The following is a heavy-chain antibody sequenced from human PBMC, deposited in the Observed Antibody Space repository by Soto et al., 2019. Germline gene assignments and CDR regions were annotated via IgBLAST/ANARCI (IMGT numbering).Heavy chain of an antibody. D-gene: IGHD2-8*02. Sequence: GGPLRLSCAASGFTCSSYDMSWVRQAPGKGLEWVSTILVGGSTHYPDSVKGRFTISRDNSKNTVFLQMNSLTAGDTAVYYCAKATATGGGAFDISGQGTMVTVSS. J-gene: IGHJ3*02. CDR3: AKATATGGGAFDI. CDR1: GFTCSSYD. V-gene: IGHV3-23*01. CDR2: ILVGGST.